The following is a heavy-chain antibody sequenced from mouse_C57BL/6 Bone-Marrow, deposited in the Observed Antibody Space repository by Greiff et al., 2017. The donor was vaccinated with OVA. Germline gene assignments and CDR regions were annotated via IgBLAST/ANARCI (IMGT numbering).Heavy chain of an antibody. J-gene: IGHJ1*03. CDR3: AREDYYGSSYVDFDV. D-gene: IGHD1-1*01. Sequence: VQLQQSGPELVKPGASVKISCKASGYTFTDYYMNWVKQSHGKSLEWIGDINPNNGGTSYNQKFKGKATLTVDKSSSTAYMELRSLTSEDSAVYYCAREDYYGSSYVDFDVRGTGTTVTVSS. V-gene: IGHV1-26*01. CDR2: INPNNGGT. CDR1: GYTFTDYY.